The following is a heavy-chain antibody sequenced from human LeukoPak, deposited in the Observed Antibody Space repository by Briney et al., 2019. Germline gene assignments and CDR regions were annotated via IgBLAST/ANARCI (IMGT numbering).Heavy chain of an antibody. J-gene: IGHJ4*02. Sequence: GASVKVSCKASGGTSSSYAISWVRQAPGQGLEWMGGIIPIFGTANYAQKFQGRVAITADESTSTAYMELSSLRSEDTAVYYCARDLHSSSWYTEVCWGQGTLVTVSS. CDR3: ARDLHSSSWYTEVC. V-gene: IGHV1-69*13. CDR1: GGTSSSYA. CDR2: IIPIFGTA. D-gene: IGHD6-13*01.